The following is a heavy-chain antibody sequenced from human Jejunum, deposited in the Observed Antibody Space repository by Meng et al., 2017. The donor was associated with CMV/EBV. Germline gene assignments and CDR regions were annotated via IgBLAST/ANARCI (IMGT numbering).Heavy chain of an antibody. CDR1: NYV. J-gene: IGHJ6*02. CDR2: VIPILTSS. D-gene: IGHD3-3*01. CDR3: ASGTIFGVVTPYYYGLDV. Sequence: NYVFGGVRQAPGQGLEWVGGVIPILTSSNYAQKFQGRVTIIADKSTTTVYMEVSSLKSEDTAIYYCASGTIFGVVTPYYYGLDVWGQGTTVTVSS. V-gene: IGHV1-69*06.